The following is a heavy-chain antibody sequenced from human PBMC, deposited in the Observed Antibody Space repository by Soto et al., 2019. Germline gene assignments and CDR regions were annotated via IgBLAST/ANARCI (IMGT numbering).Heavy chain of an antibody. CDR2: ISAYNGNT. J-gene: IGHJ4*02. V-gene: IGHV1-18*01. CDR1: GYTFTIYG. Sequence: QVQLVQSGAEVKKPGASVKVSCKASGYTFTIYGISWVRQAPGQVLEWMGWISAYNGNTNYAQKLQGRVTMTTDTSTSTAYMELRRLRSDDTAGYYCARDRVFYGDYDTIDYWGQGTRVTGSS. D-gene: IGHD4-17*01. CDR3: ARDRVFYGDYDTIDY.